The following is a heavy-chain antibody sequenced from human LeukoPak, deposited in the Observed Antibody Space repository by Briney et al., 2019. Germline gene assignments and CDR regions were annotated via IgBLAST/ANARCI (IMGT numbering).Heavy chain of an antibody. CDR3: VKGYYFDY. Sequence: GGSLRLSCTASGFTFSSYTMSWVRQAPGKGLKWVSTITTGGPNTYYADSVKGRLTISRDNSENTLYLQMNSLRAEDTAVYYCVKGYYFDYWGQGTLVTVSS. CDR1: GFTFSSYT. J-gene: IGHJ4*02. V-gene: IGHV3-23*01. CDR2: ITTGGPNT.